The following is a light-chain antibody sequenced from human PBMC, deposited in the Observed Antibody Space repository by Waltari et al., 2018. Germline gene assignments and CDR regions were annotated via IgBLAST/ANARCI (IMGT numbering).Light chain of an antibody. Sequence: SALTQPASVSGSPGQSITISCTGTSSDIGRSHIVSWYQQYPGKAPQIIIYEVKNRPSGVSTRFSGSTSGNTASLTISALQADDEAYFYCSSYTGDNILLFGGGTKVTVL. CDR3: SSYTGDNILL. CDR1: SSDIGRSHI. CDR2: EVK. V-gene: IGLV2-14*01. J-gene: IGLJ3*02.